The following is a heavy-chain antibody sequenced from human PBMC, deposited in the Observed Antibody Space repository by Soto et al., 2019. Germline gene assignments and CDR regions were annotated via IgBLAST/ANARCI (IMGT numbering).Heavy chain of an antibody. V-gene: IGHV3-30-3*01. J-gene: IGHJ3*02. CDR1: GFTFSSYA. CDR3: ARDVSYYDFWSLSPKGDAFDI. D-gene: IGHD3-3*01. CDR2: ISYDGSNK. Sequence: QVQLVESGGGVVQPGRSLRLSCAASGFTFSSYAMHWVRQAPGKGLEWVAVISYDGSNKYYADSVKGRFTISRDNSKNPLYLQMNSLRAEDTAVYYCARDVSYYDFWSLSPKGDAFDIWGQGTMVTVSS.